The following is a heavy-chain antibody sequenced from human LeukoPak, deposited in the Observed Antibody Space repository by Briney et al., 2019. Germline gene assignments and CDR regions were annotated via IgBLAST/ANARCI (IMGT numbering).Heavy chain of an antibody. Sequence: SETLSLTCAVYGGSFSGYYWSWIRQPPGKGLEWIGEINHSGRTNYNPSLKSRVTISVDTSKNQFSLKLSSVTAADTAVYYCARGLPYDFWSGYYPLTRPYFDYWGQGTLVTVSS. CDR1: GGSFSGYY. CDR2: INHSGRT. D-gene: IGHD3-3*01. CDR3: ARGLPYDFWSGYYPLTRPYFDY. V-gene: IGHV4-34*01. J-gene: IGHJ4*02.